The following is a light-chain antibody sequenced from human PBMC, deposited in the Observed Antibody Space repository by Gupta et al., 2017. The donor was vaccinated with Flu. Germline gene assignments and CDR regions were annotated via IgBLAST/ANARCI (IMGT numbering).Light chain of an antibody. CDR1: QSISSW. Sequence: DIQMTQSPSTLSASVGDTVTITCRASQSISSWLAWYQQKPGKAPKILIYKASSLEGGVPSRFSGSGSGTEFTLTISSLQPDDFATYYCQQYESNWTFGQETKVEIK. CDR3: QQYESNWT. V-gene: IGKV1-5*03. J-gene: IGKJ1*01. CDR2: KAS.